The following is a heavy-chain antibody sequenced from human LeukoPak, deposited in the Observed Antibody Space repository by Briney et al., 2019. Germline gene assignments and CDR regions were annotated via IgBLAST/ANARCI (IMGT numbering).Heavy chain of an antibody. CDR1: GGSISSYY. D-gene: IGHD3-22*01. CDR2: IYYSGST. J-gene: IGHJ1*01. V-gene: IGHV4-59*06. Sequence: SETLSPTCTVSGGSISSYYWSWIRQPPGKGLEWIGYIYYSGSTYYNPSLKSRVTISVDTSKNQFSLKLSSVTAADTAVYYCAGETYYYDSSGYSTIFQHWGQGTLVTVSS. CDR3: AGETYYYDSSGYSTIFQH.